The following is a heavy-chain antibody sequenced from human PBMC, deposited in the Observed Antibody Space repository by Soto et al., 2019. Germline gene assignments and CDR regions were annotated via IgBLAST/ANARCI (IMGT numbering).Heavy chain of an antibody. CDR2: IKQDGSEK. CDR3: ARDFVAGRGYYYYGMDV. V-gene: IGHV3-7*01. CDR1: GFTFSSYW. J-gene: IGHJ6*04. D-gene: IGHD6-6*01. Sequence: GGSLRLSCAASGFTFSSYWMSWVRQAPGKGLEWVANIKQDGSEKYYVDSVKGRFTISRDNAKNSLYLQMNSLRAEDTAVYYCARDFVAGRGYYYYGMDVWGKGTTVTVSS.